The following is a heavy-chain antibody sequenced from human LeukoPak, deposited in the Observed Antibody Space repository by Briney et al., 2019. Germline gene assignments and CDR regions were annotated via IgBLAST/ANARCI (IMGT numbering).Heavy chain of an antibody. V-gene: IGHV4-38-2*02. CDR1: GYSISSGYY. CDR3: ARGAVTKPFDY. CDR2: IYHSGST. J-gene: IGHJ4*02. D-gene: IGHD4-11*01. Sequence: SSETLSLTCTVSGYSISSGYYWGWIRQPPGKGLEWIGSIYHSGSTYYNPSLKSRVTISVDTSKNQFSLKLSSVTAADTAVYYCARGAVTKPFDYWGQGTLVTVSS.